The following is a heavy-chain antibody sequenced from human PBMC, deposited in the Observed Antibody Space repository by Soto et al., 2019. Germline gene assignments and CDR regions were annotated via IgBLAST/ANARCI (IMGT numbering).Heavy chain of an antibody. CDR2: IYYSGST. J-gene: IGHJ5*02. V-gene: IGHV4-59*08. D-gene: IGHD3-10*01. CDR3: ARKVLNYYGSGSYYWFDP. Sequence: SETLSLTCTVSGGSISSYYWSWIRQPPGKGLEWIGYIYYSGSTNYNPSLKSRVTISVDTSKNQFSLKLSSVTAADTAVYYFARKVLNYYGSGSYYWFDPWGQGTLVTVSS. CDR1: GGSISSYY.